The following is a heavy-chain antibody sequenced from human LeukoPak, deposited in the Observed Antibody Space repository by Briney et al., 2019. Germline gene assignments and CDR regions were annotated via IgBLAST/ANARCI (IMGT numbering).Heavy chain of an antibody. J-gene: IGHJ4*02. Sequence: GGSLRLSCAASGFTFSRYAMHWVRQAPGKGLEYVSSISADGGGTYYADSVKGRVTISRDNSKNTLYLQMNSLRAEDTAVYYCAREKQKYSSGWYCLDYWGQGTLVTVSS. CDR2: ISADGGGT. D-gene: IGHD6-19*01. V-gene: IGHV3-64*02. CDR1: GFTFSRYA. CDR3: AREKQKYSSGWYCLDY.